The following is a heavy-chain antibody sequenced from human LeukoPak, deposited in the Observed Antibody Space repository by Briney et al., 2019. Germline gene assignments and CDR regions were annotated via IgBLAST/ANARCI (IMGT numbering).Heavy chain of an antibody. D-gene: IGHD5-18*01. CDR2: IFYGGRT. J-gene: IGHJ4*02. Sequence: SETLSLTCTVSGDSMSSSTYCWAWIRQPPGKGLEWIGSIFYGGRTYYNPSLKSRVTISTDTSKNQFSLKLTSVTAADTAVYYCARPLVGTARIDWGQGTRVSVSS. CDR1: GDSMSSSTYC. CDR3: ARPLVGTARID. V-gene: IGHV4-39*01.